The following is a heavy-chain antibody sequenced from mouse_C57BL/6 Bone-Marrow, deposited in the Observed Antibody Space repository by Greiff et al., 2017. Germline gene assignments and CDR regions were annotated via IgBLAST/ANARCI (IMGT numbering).Heavy chain of an antibody. CDR3: AREGVMVPYYFDY. CDR2: IDPSDSYT. D-gene: IGHD2-2*01. CDR1: GYTFTSYW. J-gene: IGHJ2*01. V-gene: IGHV1-69*01. Sequence: QVQLKQPGAELVRPGASVTLSCKASGYTFTSYWMHWVKQRPGQGLEWIGEIDPSDSYTNYNQKFKGKSTLTVDKSSSTAYMQRSSLTSEDSAVYYCAREGVMVPYYFDYWGQGTTLTVSS.